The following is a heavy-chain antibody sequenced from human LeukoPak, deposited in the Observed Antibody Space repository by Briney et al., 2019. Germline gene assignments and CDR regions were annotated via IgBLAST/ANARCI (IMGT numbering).Heavy chain of an antibody. CDR1: GGSISGYY. J-gene: IGHJ4*02. CDR3: ARTYYDFWSGYGYFDY. D-gene: IGHD3-3*01. CDR2: INHSGST. Sequence: PSETLSLTCTVSGGSISGYYWSWIRQPPGKGLEWIGEINHSGSTNCNPSLKSRVTISVDTSKNQFSLKLSSVTAADTAVYYCARTYYDFWSGYGYFDYWGQGTLVTVSS. V-gene: IGHV4-34*01.